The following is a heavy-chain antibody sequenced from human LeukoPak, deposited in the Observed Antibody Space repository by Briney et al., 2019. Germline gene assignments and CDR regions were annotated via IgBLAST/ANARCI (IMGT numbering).Heavy chain of an antibody. J-gene: IGHJ4*02. CDR2: IRSKAYGATT. V-gene: IGHV3-49*04. Sequence: GGSLRLSCTASGFTFGDYAMSWVRQAPGKGLEWVGFIRSKAYGATTEYAASVKGRFTISRDDSKSIAYLQMNSLKTEDTAAYCCTRGYYYLYWGQGTLVTVSS. D-gene: IGHD3-10*01. CDR3: TRGYYYLY. CDR1: GFTFGDYA.